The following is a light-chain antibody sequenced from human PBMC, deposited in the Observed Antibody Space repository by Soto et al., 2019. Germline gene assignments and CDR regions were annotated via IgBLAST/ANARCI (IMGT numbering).Light chain of an antibody. CDR1: QDFRSS. Sequence: IVMTQSPATLSVSPGERVTLSCRASQDFRSSLAWYQQKPGQAPRLLIYGASIRATGVPATFSGSGSGTEFTLSISSLQSEHLGVYYCQQDSSWPLTFGGGTKVDIK. V-gene: IGKV3-15*01. CDR3: QQDSSWPLT. J-gene: IGKJ4*01. CDR2: GAS.